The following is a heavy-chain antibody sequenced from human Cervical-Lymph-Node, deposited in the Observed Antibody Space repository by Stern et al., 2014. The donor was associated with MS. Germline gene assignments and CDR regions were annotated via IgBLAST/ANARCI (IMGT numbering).Heavy chain of an antibody. Sequence: MQLVESGAEVKKPGASVKVSCKASGYTFTSYGISWVRQAPGQGLEWMAWISAYNGNTNYAQKLQGRVTMTTDTSTSTAYMELRSLRSDDTAVYYCARDSGYSSSWYPWYFDYWGQGTLVTVSS. V-gene: IGHV1-18*01. CDR3: ARDSGYSSSWYPWYFDY. D-gene: IGHD6-13*01. CDR1: GYTFTSYG. CDR2: ISAYNGNT. J-gene: IGHJ4*02.